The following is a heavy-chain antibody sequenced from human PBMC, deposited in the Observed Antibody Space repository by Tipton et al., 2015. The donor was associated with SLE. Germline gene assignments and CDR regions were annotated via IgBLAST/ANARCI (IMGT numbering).Heavy chain of an antibody. V-gene: IGHV4-59*01. D-gene: IGHD2-21*01. CDR2: IYYSGST. CDR3: ARGGAGCGGDCYYAFDI. CDR1: GGSISSYY. J-gene: IGHJ3*02. Sequence: LRLSCTVSGGSISSYYWSWIRQPPGKGLEWIGYIYYSGSTNYNPSLKSRVTISVDTSKNQFSLKLSSVTAADTAVYYCARGGAGCGGDCYYAFDIWGQGTMVTVSS.